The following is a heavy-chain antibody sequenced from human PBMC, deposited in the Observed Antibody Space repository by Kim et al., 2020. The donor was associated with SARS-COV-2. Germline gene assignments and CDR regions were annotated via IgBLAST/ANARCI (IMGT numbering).Heavy chain of an antibody. J-gene: IGHJ5*02. V-gene: IGHV3-23*01. CDR1: GFTFSSYA. CDR2: ISGSGGST. CDR3: AKDPSIAAAGHNWFDP. D-gene: IGHD6-13*01. Sequence: GESLRLSCAASGFTFSSYAMSWVRQAPGKGLEWVSAISGSGGSTYYADSVKGRFTISRDNSKNTLYLQMNSLRAEDTAVYYCAKDPSIAAAGHNWFDPWGQGTLVTVSS.